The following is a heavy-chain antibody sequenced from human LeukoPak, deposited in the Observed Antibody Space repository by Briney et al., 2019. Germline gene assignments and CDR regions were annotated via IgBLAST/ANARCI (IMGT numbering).Heavy chain of an antibody. J-gene: IGHJ4*02. Sequence: PSETLSLTCTVSGGSISSYYWSWIRQPPGKGLEWIGCIYSSGSTNYNPSLKGRVTISVDTSKNQFSLKLSSVTAADTAVYCCARDHYYNSSGYTFGYWGQGTLVTVSS. CDR3: ARDHYYNSSGYTFGY. CDR1: GGSISSYY. D-gene: IGHD3-22*01. CDR2: IYSSGST. V-gene: IGHV4-59*01.